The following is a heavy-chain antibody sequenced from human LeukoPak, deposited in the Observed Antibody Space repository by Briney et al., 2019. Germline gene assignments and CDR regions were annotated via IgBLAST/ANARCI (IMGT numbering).Heavy chain of an antibody. V-gene: IGHV3-48*03. Sequence: GGSLRLSCAASGFTFSSYEMNWVRQAPGKGLEWISYISSSGNTIYYADSVKGRFTISRDNAKNSLYLQMNSLRAEDTAVYYCVRDQEWELLDYWGQGSLVTVSS. D-gene: IGHD1-26*01. CDR2: ISSSGNTI. CDR1: GFTFSSYE. J-gene: IGHJ4*02. CDR3: VRDQEWELLDY.